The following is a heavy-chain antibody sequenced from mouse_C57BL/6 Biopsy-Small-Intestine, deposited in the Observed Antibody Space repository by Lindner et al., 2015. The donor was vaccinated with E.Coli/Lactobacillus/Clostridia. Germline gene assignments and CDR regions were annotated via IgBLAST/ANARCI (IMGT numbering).Heavy chain of an antibody. CDR1: GGTFSSYA. Sequence: SVKVSCKASGGTFSSYAISWVRQAPGQGLEWMGGIIPIFGTANYAQKFQGRVTITADESTSTAYVELSSLRSEDTAVYYCARAPYQLPYYYCYGMDVWGQGTTVTVSS. J-gene: IGHJ1*01. D-gene: IGHD1-2*01. CDR2: IIPIFGTA. V-gene: IGHV1-81*01. CDR3: ARAPYQLPYYYCYGMDV.